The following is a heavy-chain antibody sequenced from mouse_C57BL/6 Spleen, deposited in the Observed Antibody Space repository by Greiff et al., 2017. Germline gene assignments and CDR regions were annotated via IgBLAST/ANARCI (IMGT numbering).Heavy chain of an antibody. CDR3: TRGYDGYYLYYFDY. J-gene: IGHJ2*01. CDR1: GFNIKDYY. CDR2: IDPEDGDT. Sequence: VQLQQSGAELVRPGASVKLSCTASGFNIKDYYMHWVKQRPEQGLEWIGRIDPEDGDTEYAPKFQGKATMTADTSSNTAYLQLSSLTSEDTAVYYCTRGYDGYYLYYFDYWGQGTTLTVSS. D-gene: IGHD2-3*01. V-gene: IGHV14-1*01.